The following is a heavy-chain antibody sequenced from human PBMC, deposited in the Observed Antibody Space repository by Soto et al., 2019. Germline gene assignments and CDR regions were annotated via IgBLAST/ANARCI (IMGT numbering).Heavy chain of an antibody. CDR1: GCTISSYY. D-gene: IGHD6-13*01. CDR2: IYYSGNT. CDR3: VRHHVAAADRFDF. J-gene: IGHJ4*02. Sequence: SETLSLTCTVSGCTISSYYWSWIRQPPGKGLEWIGYIYYSGNTSYNPSLRSRVTISVDTSKNQFSLKLSSVTAADTAVYYCVRHHVAAADRFDFWGQGTLVTVS. V-gene: IGHV4-59*08.